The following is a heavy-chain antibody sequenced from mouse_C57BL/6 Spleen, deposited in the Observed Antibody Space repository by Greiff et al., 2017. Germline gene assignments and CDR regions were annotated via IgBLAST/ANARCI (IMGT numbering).Heavy chain of an antibody. CDR1: GYTFTSYW. CDR2: IHPNSGST. Sequence: VQLQQPGAELVKPGASVKLSCKASGYTFTSYWMHWVKQRPGQGLEWIGMIHPNSGSTNYNEKFKSKATLTVDKSSSTAYMQLSSLTSEDSAVYYCARGYDGYLAWFAYWGQGTLVTVSA. V-gene: IGHV1-64*01. D-gene: IGHD2-3*01. CDR3: ARGYDGYLAWFAY. J-gene: IGHJ3*01.